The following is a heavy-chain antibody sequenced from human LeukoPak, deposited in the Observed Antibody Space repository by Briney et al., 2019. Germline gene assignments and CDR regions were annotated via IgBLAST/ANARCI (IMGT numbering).Heavy chain of an antibody. CDR2: FTGGGGGT. J-gene: IGHJ4*02. Sequence: GGSLRLSCAASGFTFSTYAMSWVRQAPGKGLEWVSGFTGGGGGTSYADSVKGRFTISRDNSKNTLYLQMNSLRAEDTAVYYCAKDKGAVTGTFDYWGQGTLVTVSS. V-gene: IGHV3-23*01. CDR1: GFTFSTYA. D-gene: IGHD1-14*01. CDR3: AKDKGAVTGTFDY.